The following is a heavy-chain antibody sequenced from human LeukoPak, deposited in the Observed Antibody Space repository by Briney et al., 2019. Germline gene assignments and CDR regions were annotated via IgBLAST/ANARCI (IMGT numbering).Heavy chain of an antibody. CDR3: ARGPDDSSGYYVY. CDR1: GFTFSSFA. CDR2: ISYDGVNT. Sequence: PGRSLRLSRAASGFTFSSFAMHWVRQAPGKGLEWVAVISYDGVNTYYTDSVKGRFTISRDNAMNTLYLQMNSLRAEDTAVYYCARGPDDSSGYYVYWGQGTLVTVSS. D-gene: IGHD3-22*01. J-gene: IGHJ4*02. V-gene: IGHV3-30-3*01.